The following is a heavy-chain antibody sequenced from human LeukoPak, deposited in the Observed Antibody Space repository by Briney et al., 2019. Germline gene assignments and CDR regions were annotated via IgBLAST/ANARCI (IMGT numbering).Heavy chain of an antibody. V-gene: IGHV3-23*01. CDR1: GLTFSTYS. D-gene: IGHD6-19*01. Sequence: GGSLRLSCAVSGLTFSTYSMTWVRQGPGKGLEWVSSIYNSGAKIFYADSVKGRFTISRDNSKNMLYPQMNSLRVEDTAVYYCAKDVAPDSGWDLDYWGQGTLVTVSS. CDR2: IYNSGAKI. CDR3: AKDVAPDSGWDLDY. J-gene: IGHJ4*02.